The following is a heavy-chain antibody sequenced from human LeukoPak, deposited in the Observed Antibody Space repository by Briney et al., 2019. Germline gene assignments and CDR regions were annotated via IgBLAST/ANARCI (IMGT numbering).Heavy chain of an antibody. CDR3: ARLTTDSTYHSGWFDP. CDR1: GASISHYY. J-gene: IGHJ5*02. Sequence: SETLSLTCTVSGASISHYYWSWIRQTPERGLEWIGSIYYSGSTYYNPSLESRVTISVDTSKNQFSLKLSSVTAADTAVYYCARLTTDSTYHSGWFDPWGQGTRVTVSS. D-gene: IGHD3-22*01. CDR2: IYYSGST. V-gene: IGHV4-59*05.